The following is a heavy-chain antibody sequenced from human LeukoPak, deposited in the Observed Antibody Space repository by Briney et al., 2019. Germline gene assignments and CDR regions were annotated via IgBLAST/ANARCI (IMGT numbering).Heavy chain of an antibody. CDR3: AAGDGYDSNFDY. CDR2: IYTSGST. CDR1: GGSLSSYY. V-gene: IGHV4-4*07. J-gene: IGHJ4*02. D-gene: IGHD5-12*01. Sequence: KPSETLSLTCTVSGGSLSSYYWSWVRQPARKGLEWIGRIYTSGSTNYNPSLKSRVTMSVDTSKNQFSLKLSSVTAADTAVYYCAAGDGYDSNFDYWGQGTLVTVSS.